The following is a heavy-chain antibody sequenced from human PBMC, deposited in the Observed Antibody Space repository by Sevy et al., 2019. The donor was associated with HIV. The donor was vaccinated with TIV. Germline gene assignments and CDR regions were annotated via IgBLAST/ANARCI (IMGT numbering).Heavy chain of an antibody. CDR3: AKVLNPALESMMEVTVRSLKGFDV. CDR1: GFTFNTHA. J-gene: IGHJ3*01. Sequence: GGSLRLSCAASGFTFNTHAMTWVRQAPGKGLEWVSSISGFGNTYYADSVRGRFTISRDNAKNTLYLQMNSLRADDTAVYYCAKVLNPALESMMEVTVRSLKGFDVWGQGTMVTVSS. D-gene: IGHD3-22*01. CDR2: ISGFGNT. V-gene: IGHV3-23*01.